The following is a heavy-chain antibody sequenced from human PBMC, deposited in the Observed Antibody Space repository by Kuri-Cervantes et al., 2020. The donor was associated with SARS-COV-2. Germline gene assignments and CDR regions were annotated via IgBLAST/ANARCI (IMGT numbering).Heavy chain of an antibody. CDR2: ISGSGSYI. V-gene: IGHV3-21*01. D-gene: IGHD3-10*01. CDR1: GFTVSTYT. Sequence: GGSLRLSCAASGFTVSTYTMTWVRQAPGKALEWVSSISGSGSYIYYADSVKGRFTISKGNAKNSLYLQMNGLRGEDTAVYYCARDPRLWARGVIISDYYYYMDVWGKGTTVTVSS. CDR3: ARDPRLWARGVIISDYYYYMDV. J-gene: IGHJ6*03.